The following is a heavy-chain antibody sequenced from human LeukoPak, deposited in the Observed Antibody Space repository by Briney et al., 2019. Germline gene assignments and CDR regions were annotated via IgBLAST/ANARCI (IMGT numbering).Heavy chain of an antibody. J-gene: IGHJ4*02. CDR1: GFTFSSYW. Sequence: GGSLRLSCAASGFTFSSYWMHWVRQAPGKGLVWVSRINSDGSSTSYADSVKGWFTISRDNSKNTLYLQMNSLRAEDTAVYYCAKDKDIVVVPAAMFDYWGQGTLVIVSS. D-gene: IGHD2-2*01. CDR3: AKDKDIVVVPAAMFDY. V-gene: IGHV3-74*01. CDR2: INSDGSST.